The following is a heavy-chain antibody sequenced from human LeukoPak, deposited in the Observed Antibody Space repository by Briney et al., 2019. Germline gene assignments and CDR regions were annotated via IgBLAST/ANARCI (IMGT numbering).Heavy chain of an antibody. CDR1: GYTFTSYG. D-gene: IGHD3-22*01. CDR2: ISAYNGNT. J-gene: IGHJ4*02. V-gene: IGHV1-18*01. Sequence: ASVKVCCKASGYTFTSYGISWVRQAPGQGVEWMGWISAYNGNTNYAQKLQGRVTMTTDTSTSTAYMELRSLRSDDTAVYYCARVGWSSGYPTPYFDYWGQGTLVTVSS. CDR3: ARVGWSSGYPTPYFDY.